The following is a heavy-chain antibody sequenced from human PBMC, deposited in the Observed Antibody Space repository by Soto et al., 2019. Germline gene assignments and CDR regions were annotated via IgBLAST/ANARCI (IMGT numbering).Heavy chain of an antibody. Sequence: ASVKVSFKASGYTFTRYYMHWLRQAPGQGLEWMGIINPSGGSTSYAQKFQGRVTMTRDTSTSTVYMELSSLRSEDTAVYYCARGRIVVVITTHDAFDIWGQGTMVTVSS. CDR3: ARGRIVVVITTHDAFDI. D-gene: IGHD3-22*01. CDR2: INPSGGST. J-gene: IGHJ3*02. CDR1: GYTFTRYY. V-gene: IGHV1-46*01.